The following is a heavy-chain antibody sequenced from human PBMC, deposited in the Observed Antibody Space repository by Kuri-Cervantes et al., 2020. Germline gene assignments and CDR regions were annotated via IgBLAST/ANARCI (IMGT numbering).Heavy chain of an antibody. CDR3: ARVPAYCSSTSCPRTSYMDV. J-gene: IGHJ6*03. Sequence: GSLRLSCAVSGYSISSGYYWGWIRQPPGKGLEWIGSIYHSGSTNYNPSLKSRVTISVDTSKNQFSLRPSSVTAADTAVYYCARVPAYCSSTSCPRTSYMDVWGKGTTVTVSS. V-gene: IGHV4-38-2*01. D-gene: IGHD2-2*01. CDR2: IYHSGST. CDR1: GYSISSGYY.